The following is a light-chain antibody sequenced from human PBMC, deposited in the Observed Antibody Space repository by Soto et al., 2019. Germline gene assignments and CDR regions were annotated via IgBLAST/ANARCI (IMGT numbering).Light chain of an antibody. Sequence: DIQMTQSPSTLSGSVGDRFTITFRSSQTISSWLAWYKQKPGKALKLLIYKAYILKSGVPSRFRGSGSGTEFTLTISSRQPDDFATYYCQHDNSYSEAFGQGTEV. V-gene: IGKV1-5*03. CDR2: KAY. CDR3: QHDNSYSEA. J-gene: IGKJ1*01. CDR1: QTISSW.